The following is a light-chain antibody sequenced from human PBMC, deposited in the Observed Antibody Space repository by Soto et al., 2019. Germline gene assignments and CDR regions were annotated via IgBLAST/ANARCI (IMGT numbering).Light chain of an antibody. Sequence: EIVMTQSPATLSVSPGERATLSCRASQSVSSNLAWYQQKPGQAPRLLIYGASTRATGIPARFSGSGSGTEFALTISGLQSEDFAVYYCQQYNNWLGLTFGGGTMVEIK. V-gene: IGKV3-15*01. J-gene: IGKJ4*01. CDR3: QQYNNWLGLT. CDR2: GAS. CDR1: QSVSSN.